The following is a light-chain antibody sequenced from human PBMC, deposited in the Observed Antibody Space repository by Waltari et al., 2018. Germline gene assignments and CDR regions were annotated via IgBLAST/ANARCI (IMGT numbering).Light chain of an antibody. V-gene: IGLV3-25*03. Sequence: SYELTQPPSVSVPPGQTARITCSGDALPKHYAYWYQQKPGQAPVLVIYKDSERPSGIPERFSGSSSGTTVTLTISGVQAEDEADYYCQSADSSGIVVFGGGTKLTVL. CDR2: KDS. J-gene: IGLJ2*01. CDR1: ALPKHY. CDR3: QSADSSGIVV.